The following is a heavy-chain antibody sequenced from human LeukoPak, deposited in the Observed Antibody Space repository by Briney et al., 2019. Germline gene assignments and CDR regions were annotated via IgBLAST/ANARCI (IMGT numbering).Heavy chain of an antibody. D-gene: IGHD4-17*01. CDR3: AKRPSDYGDYVTYFDY. J-gene: IGHJ4*02. Sequence: WVRQAPGKGLEWVGVKSDDGRNKNYANSVKGRFTISRDNSKDTLYLQMNSLRDEDTAVYYCAKRPSDYGDYVTYFDYWGQGTLVTLSS. CDR2: KSDDGRNK. V-gene: IGHV3-30*18.